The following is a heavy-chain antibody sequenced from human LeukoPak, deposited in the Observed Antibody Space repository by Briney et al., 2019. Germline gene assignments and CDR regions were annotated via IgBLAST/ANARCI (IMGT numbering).Heavy chain of an antibody. D-gene: IGHD4-17*01. V-gene: IGHV4-34*01. J-gene: IGHJ4*02. Sequence: SETLSLTCAVSGVSFNDYYWSWVRQAPGKGLEWIGEINHSGYTNDSPSLKSRVTISIDTSRKQFSLNLRSVTVADTGIYYCTRMTTGHDYWGQGTLVTVSS. CDR1: GVSFNDYY. CDR2: INHSGYT. CDR3: TRMTTGHDY.